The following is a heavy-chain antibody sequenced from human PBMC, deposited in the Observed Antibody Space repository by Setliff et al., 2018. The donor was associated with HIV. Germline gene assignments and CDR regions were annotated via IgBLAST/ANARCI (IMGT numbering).Heavy chain of an antibody. CDR2: ISAYNGNT. V-gene: IGHV1-18*01. J-gene: IGHJ3*02. Sequence: ASVKVSCKASGYTFSNYGITWVRQAPGQGLEWMGWISAYNGNTNYAQKLQDRVTMTTDTSTSTAYMELRSLRSDDTAVYRCARILVGVDDAFDIWGQGTMVTVSS. CDR1: GYTFSNYG. D-gene: IGHD1-26*01. CDR3: ARILVGVDDAFDI.